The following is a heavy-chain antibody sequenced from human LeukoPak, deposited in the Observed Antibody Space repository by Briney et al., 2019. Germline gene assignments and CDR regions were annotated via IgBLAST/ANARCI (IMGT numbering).Heavy chain of an antibody. D-gene: IGHD6-19*01. Sequence: SETLSLTCTVSGGSISGYYWSWIRQPPGKGLEWIGEINHSGSTNYNPSLKSRVTISVDTSKNQFSLKLSSVTAADTAVYYCARGPMYSSGWYPPYYYYYMDVWGKGTTVTVSS. CDR1: GGSISGYY. CDR3: ARGPMYSSGWYPPYYYYYMDV. V-gene: IGHV4-34*01. CDR2: INHSGST. J-gene: IGHJ6*03.